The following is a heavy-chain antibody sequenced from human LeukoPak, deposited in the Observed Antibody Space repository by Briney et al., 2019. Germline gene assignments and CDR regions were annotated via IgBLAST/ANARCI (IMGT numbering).Heavy chain of an antibody. CDR2: ISYDGSNI. CDR3: AKDLDYGGNPAVFDY. CDR1: XFTFSSYC. D-gene: IGHD4-23*01. V-gene: IGHV3-30*18. Sequence: PGRSPRLSCAASXFTFSSYCMHRVRQAPSKGLGWGAVISYDGSNIYYADSVKGRFTISRDNSKNTLYLQMNSLRAEDTAVYYCAKDLDYGGNPAVFDYWGQGTLVTVSS. J-gene: IGHJ4*02.